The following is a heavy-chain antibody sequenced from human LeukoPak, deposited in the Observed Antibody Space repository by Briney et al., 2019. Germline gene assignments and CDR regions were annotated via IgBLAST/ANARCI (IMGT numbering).Heavy chain of an antibody. Sequence: GGSLRLSCAASGFTFSDYFMSWIRHPAGKGLEWVSYISSSGSTIYYADSVKGRFTISRDNAKHSLYLEMNSLRAEETAVYYCARVHSSGWYVYWGQGTLVTVSS. CDR3: ARVHSSGWYVY. D-gene: IGHD6-19*01. CDR1: GFTFSDYF. V-gene: IGHV3-11*04. CDR2: ISSSGSTI. J-gene: IGHJ4*02.